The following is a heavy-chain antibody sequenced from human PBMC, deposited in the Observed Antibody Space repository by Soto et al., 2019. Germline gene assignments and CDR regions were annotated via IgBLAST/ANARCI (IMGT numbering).Heavy chain of an antibody. CDR1: GGSFSGYY. Sequence: SETLSLTCAVYGGSFSGYYWSWIRQPPGKGLEWIGEINHSGSTNYNPSLKSRVTISVDTSKNQFSLKLSSVTAADTAVYYCARGGRRGYGSGSYYNGRLDDWGQGTRVTVAS. D-gene: IGHD3-10*01. J-gene: IGHJ4*02. CDR3: ARGGRRGYGSGSYYNGRLDD. V-gene: IGHV4-34*01. CDR2: INHSGST.